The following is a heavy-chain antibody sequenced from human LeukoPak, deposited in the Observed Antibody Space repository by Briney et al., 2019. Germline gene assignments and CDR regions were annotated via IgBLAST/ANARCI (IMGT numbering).Heavy chain of an antibody. Sequence: GASVKVSCKASGYTFTSYGISWVRQAPGQGLEWMGWIGAYNGNTNYAQKLQGRVTMTTDTSTSTAYMELRSLRSDDTAVYYCARVGGPLWFGEPLPQDYWGQGTLVTVSS. CDR2: IGAYNGNT. V-gene: IGHV1-18*01. D-gene: IGHD3-10*01. CDR3: ARVGGPLWFGEPLPQDY. CDR1: GYTFTSYG. J-gene: IGHJ4*02.